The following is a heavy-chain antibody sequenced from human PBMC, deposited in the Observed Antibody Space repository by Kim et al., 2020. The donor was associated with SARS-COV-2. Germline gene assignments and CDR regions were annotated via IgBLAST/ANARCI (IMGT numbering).Heavy chain of an antibody. D-gene: IGHD3-10*01. CDR3: ARVPFYYGSGSSY. Sequence: ASVKVSCKTSGYTFASYGISWVRQAPGQGLEWMGWTRPDNRKAHYIESLQGRVTMTTDTPTSTAYMELRSLTSDDTAVYYCARVPFYYGSGSSYWGQGTVVTVSS. CDR2: TRPDNRKA. J-gene: IGHJ4*02. CDR1: GYTFASYG. V-gene: IGHV1-18*04.